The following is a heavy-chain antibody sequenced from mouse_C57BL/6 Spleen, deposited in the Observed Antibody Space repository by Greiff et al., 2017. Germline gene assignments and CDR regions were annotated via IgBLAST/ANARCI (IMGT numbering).Heavy chain of an antibody. J-gene: IGHJ3*01. CDR1: GFTFSNYW. D-gene: IGHD4-1*01. V-gene: IGHV6-3*01. CDR3: TGGDWGCFAY. CDR2: IRLKSDNYAT. Sequence: EVMLVESGGGLVQPGGSMKLSCVASGFTFSNYWMNWVRQSPEKGLEWVAQIRLKSDNYATHYAESVKGRFTISRDDSKSSVYLQMNNLRAEDTGIYYCTGGDWGCFAYWGQGTLVTVSA.